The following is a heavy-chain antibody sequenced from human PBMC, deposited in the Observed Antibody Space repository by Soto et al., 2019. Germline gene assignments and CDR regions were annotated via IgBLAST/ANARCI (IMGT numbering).Heavy chain of an antibody. CDR3: ARLGYGGYEHFDY. V-gene: IGHV4-4*02. J-gene: IGHJ4*02. CDR1: SGSISSSNW. CDR2: IYHSGST. Sequence: QVQLQESGPGLVKPSGTLSLTCAVSSGSISSSNWWSWVRQPPGKGLEWIGEIYHSGSTDNNPSLKSRVTISVAKSENQFSLQLSSVTAADTAVYYCARLGYGGYEHFDYWGQGTLVTVSS. D-gene: IGHD5-12*01.